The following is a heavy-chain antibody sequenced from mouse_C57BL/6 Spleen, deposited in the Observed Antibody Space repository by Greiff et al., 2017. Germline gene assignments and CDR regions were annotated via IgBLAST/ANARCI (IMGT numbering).Heavy chain of an antibody. Sequence: EVKLVESGGDLVKPGGSLKLSCAASGFTFSSYGMSWVRQTPDQRLEWVATISSGGSYTYYPDSVKGRFTISRDNAKNTLYLHMSSLKSEDTAMYYCARPPGDYYGSSFFDYWGKGTTLTVSS. J-gene: IGHJ2*01. D-gene: IGHD1-1*01. CDR2: ISSGGSYT. V-gene: IGHV5-6*01. CDR1: GFTFSSYG. CDR3: ARPPGDYYGSSFFDY.